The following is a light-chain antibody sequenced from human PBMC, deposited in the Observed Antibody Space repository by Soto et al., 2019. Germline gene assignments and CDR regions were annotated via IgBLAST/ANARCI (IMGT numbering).Light chain of an antibody. CDR2: DAS. CDR3: QQYNSDSWT. Sequence: IQIPHSPSTLSASLVDRVTIAFRSSQSISSWLAWYQQKPGKAPKLLIHDASSLESGVPSRFSGSGSGTEFPLTISSLQPDDFETYYCQQYNSDSWTFGQGTKVDIK. CDR1: QSISSW. J-gene: IGKJ1*01. V-gene: IGKV1-5*01.